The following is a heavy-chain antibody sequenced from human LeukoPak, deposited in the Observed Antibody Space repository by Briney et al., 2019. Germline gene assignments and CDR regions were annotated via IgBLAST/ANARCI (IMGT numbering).Heavy chain of an antibody. CDR2: INHSGST. V-gene: IGHV4-34*01. CDR1: GGSFSGYY. J-gene: IGHJ6*03. D-gene: IGHD6-6*01. CDR3: ARGVERYSSSSYYYYYYMDV. Sequence: SETLPLTCAVYGGSFSGYYWSWIRQPPGKGLEWIGEINHSGSTNYNPSLKSRVTISVDTSKNQFSLKLSSVAAADTAVYYCARGVERYSSSSYYYYYYMDVWGKGTTVTVSS.